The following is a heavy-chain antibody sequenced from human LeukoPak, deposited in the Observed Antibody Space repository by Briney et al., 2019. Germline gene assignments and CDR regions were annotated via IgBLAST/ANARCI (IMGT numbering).Heavy chain of an antibody. D-gene: IGHD3-22*01. V-gene: IGHV3-53*01. CDR3: AREDGMIRNFDY. CDR1: GFTVSSNY. J-gene: IGHJ4*02. CDR2: IYSGGST. Sequence: GGSLRLXCAASGFTVSSNYMSWVRQAPGKGLEWVSVIYSGGSTYYADSVKGRFTISRDNSKNTLYLQMNSLRAEDTAVYYCAREDGMIRNFDYWGLGTLVTVSS.